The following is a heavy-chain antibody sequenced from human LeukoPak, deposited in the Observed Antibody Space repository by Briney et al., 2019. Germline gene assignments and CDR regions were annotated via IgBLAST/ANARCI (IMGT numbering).Heavy chain of an antibody. V-gene: IGHV3-74*01. D-gene: IGHD3-10*01. J-gene: IGHJ4*02. Sequence: GGSLRLSCAASGFTFSTYWMHWLRQAPGKGLVWVSRIHGDGTFTTSADSVKGRFTISRDNAQNMVYLQMNSLRVEDTAVYYCARDLVLGSGSYGQWGQGTLVTVSS. CDR1: GFTFSTYW. CDR3: ARDLVLGSGSYGQ. CDR2: IHGDGTFT.